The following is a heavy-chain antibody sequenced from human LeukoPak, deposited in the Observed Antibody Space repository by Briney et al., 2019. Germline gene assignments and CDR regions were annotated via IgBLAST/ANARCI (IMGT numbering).Heavy chain of an antibody. Sequence: PSETLSLTCTVSGGSISSSSYYWGWIRQPPGKGLEWIGSIYYSGSTYYNPSLKSPVTISVDTSKNQFSLKLSSVTAADTAVYYCARDRSAGPFDYWGQGTLVTVSS. CDR1: GGSISSSSYY. J-gene: IGHJ4*02. V-gene: IGHV4-39*07. CDR2: IYYSGST. CDR3: ARDRSAGPFDY. D-gene: IGHD6-19*01.